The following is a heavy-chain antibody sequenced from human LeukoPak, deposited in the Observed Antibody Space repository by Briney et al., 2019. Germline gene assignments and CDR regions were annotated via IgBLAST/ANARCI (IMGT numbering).Heavy chain of an antibody. Sequence: GRSLRLSCAASGFTFSSYAMHWVRQAPGKGLEWVAVIWYDGSNKYYADSVKGRFTISRDNSKNTLYLQMNSLRAEDTAVYYCAREVPTNYFDYWGQGTLVTVSS. D-gene: IGHD3-10*01. CDR3: AREVPTNYFDY. CDR1: GFTFSSYA. J-gene: IGHJ4*02. CDR2: IWYDGSNK. V-gene: IGHV3-33*08.